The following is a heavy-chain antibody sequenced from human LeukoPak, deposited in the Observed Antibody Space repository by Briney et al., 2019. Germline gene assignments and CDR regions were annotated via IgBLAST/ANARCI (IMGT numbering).Heavy chain of an antibody. CDR2: IYSGGST. J-gene: IGHJ3*02. Sequence: GGSLRLSCAASGFTVSSNYMSWVRQAPGKGLEWVSVIYSGGSTYYAGSVKGRFTISRDNSKNTLYLQMNSLRAEDTAVYYCARGQQWLVTGAFDIWGQGTMVTVSS. CDR1: GFTVSSNY. CDR3: ARGQQWLVTGAFDI. D-gene: IGHD6-19*01. V-gene: IGHV3-66*01.